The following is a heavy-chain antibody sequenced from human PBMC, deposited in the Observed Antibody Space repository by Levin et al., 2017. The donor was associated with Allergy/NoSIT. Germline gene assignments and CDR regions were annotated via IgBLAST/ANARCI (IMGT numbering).Heavy chain of an antibody. V-gene: IGHV4-59*08. CDR1: GGSISSYY. CDR2: IYYSGST. Sequence: SETLSLTCTVSGGSISSYYWSWIRQPPGKGLEWIGYIYYSGSTNYKPSLKSRVTISVDTSKNQFSLKLSSVTAADTAVYYCARQGLVPAAIQAFDIWGQGTMVTVSS. CDR3: ARQGLVPAAIQAFDI. J-gene: IGHJ3*02. D-gene: IGHD2-2*01.